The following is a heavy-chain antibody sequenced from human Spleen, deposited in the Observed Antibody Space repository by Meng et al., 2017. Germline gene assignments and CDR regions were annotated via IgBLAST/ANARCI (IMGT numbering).Heavy chain of an antibody. J-gene: IGHJ4*02. CDR2: IKQDGSEK. Sequence: GGSLRLSCAASGFTFNNYWMIWVRQAPGKGLEWVANIKQDGSEKYYVDSVKGRFTISRDNAQNSLYLQMNSLRGEDTAIYYCGAENARYISAIDYWGQGRLVTVSS. CDR3: GAENARYISAIDY. CDR1: GFTFNNYW. D-gene: IGHD3-9*01. V-gene: IGHV3-7*03.